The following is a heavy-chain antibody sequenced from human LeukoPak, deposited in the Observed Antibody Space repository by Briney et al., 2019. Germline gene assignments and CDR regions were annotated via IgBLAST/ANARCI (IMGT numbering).Heavy chain of an antibody. Sequence: SETLSLTCTVSGGSISSYYWSWIRQPAGKGLEWIGRIYTSGSTNYNPSLKSRVTMSVDTSKNQFSLKLSSVTAADTAVYYCARGPDYVWGSTSGFDYWGQGTLVTVSS. J-gene: IGHJ4*02. CDR1: GGSISSYY. V-gene: IGHV4-4*07. D-gene: IGHD3-16*01. CDR3: ARGPDYVWGSTSGFDY. CDR2: IYTSGST.